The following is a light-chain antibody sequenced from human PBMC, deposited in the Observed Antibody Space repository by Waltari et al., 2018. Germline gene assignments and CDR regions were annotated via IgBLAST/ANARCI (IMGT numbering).Light chain of an antibody. CDR2: RNN. Sequence: QSVLTQPPSASGTPGQRVTISCSGSSSNIGSNYVYWYQHLPGTAPKLLIYRNNQRPAGGPGRFSGSKSDTSASLAISGLRSEDEADYYWAAWDASLSAWLFGGGTKVTVL. J-gene: IGLJ3*02. CDR1: SSNIGSNY. CDR3: AAWDASLSAWL. V-gene: IGLV1-47*01.